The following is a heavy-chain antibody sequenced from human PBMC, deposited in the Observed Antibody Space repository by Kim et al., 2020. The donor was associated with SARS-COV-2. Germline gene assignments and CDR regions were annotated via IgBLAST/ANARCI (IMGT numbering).Heavy chain of an antibody. V-gene: IGHV3-23*01. J-gene: IGHJ6*03. CDR1: GFTFSNYA. CDR3: AKDWVKRITMIRGLYEGPDYMDV. Sequence: GGSLRLSCEASGFTFSNYAMSWVRQAPGKGLEWVSAISGSGGRTYYADSVKGRFSISRDNSKNTLNLQMKSLRAEDTAVYYCAKDWVKRITMIRGLYEGPDYMDVWGKGTTVTVSS. D-gene: IGHD3-10*01. CDR2: ISGSGGRT.